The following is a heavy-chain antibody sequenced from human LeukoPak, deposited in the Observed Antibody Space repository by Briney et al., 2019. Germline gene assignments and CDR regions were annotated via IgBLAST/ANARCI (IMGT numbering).Heavy chain of an antibody. J-gene: IGHJ4*02. V-gene: IGHV3-30-3*01. Sequence: GGSLRLSCAASGFTFSSYAMRWVRQAPGKGLEWVAVISYDGSNKYSAAAVKGRFTISRDNSKNTLYLQMNSLRAEDTAVYYCARESGLKDWGQGTLVTVSS. CDR2: ISYDGSNK. D-gene: IGHD3-10*01. CDR3: ARESGLKD. CDR1: GFTFSSYA.